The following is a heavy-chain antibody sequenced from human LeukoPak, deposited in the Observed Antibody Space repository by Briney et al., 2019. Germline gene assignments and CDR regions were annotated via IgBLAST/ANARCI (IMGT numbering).Heavy chain of an antibody. V-gene: IGHV3-43*01. J-gene: IGHJ6*02. CDR3: AKEFHIIPAAMGAGMDV. CDR2: INWDGSST. Sequence: GGSLRLSCAASGFTFDDYTMHWVRQAPGKGLEWVSLINWDGSSTYYADSVKGRFTISRDNSKNSLYLQMNSLRTEDTALYYCAKEFHIIPAAMGAGMDVWGQGTTVTASS. CDR1: GFTFDDYT. D-gene: IGHD2-2*01.